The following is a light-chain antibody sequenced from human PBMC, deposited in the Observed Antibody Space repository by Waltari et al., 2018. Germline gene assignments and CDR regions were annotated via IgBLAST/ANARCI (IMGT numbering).Light chain of an antibody. CDR3: NSRDTNGDHVL. Sequence: SSELTQDPAVSVALGQTVRSTCQGDSLRSYYASWYQQKPGQAPVLVLYGKNNRPSGIPDRFSGSSSGNTASLTISGTQAEDEADYYCNSRDTNGDHVLFGGGTKLTVL. CDR2: GKN. CDR1: SLRSYY. J-gene: IGLJ2*01. V-gene: IGLV3-19*01.